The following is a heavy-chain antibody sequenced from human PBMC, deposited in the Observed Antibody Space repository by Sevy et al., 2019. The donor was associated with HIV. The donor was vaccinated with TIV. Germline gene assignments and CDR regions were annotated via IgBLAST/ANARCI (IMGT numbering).Heavy chain of an antibody. CDR1: GFTFDDYT. D-gene: IGHD6-6*01. CDR3: AKDIQSIAARWVETGPGFDP. V-gene: IGHV3-43*01. CDR2: ISWDGGST. J-gene: IGHJ5*02. Sequence: GSLRLSCAASGFTFDDYTMHWVRQAPGKGLEWVSLISWDGGSTYYADSVKGRFTISRDNSKNSLYLQMNSLRTEDTALYYCAKDIQSIAARWVETGPGFDPWGQRTLVTVSS.